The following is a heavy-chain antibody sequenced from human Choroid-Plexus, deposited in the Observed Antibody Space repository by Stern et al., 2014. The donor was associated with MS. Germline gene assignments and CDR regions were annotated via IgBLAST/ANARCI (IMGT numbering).Heavy chain of an antibody. CDR3: AKDRQYLTYFFDH. V-gene: IGHV3-30*18. D-gene: IGHD2-8*01. CDR1: GFTFGSCA. J-gene: IGHJ5*02. CDR2: VSDDGSNK. Sequence: MQLVESGGGVVQPGRPLRLSCAGSGFTFGSCAMHWVRQAPGKGMDWEAGVSDDGSNKYYADSVKGRFTVSRDNSQNTLYMQMSSLRAEDTAVYYCAKDRQYLTYFFDHWGQGSLVTVSS.